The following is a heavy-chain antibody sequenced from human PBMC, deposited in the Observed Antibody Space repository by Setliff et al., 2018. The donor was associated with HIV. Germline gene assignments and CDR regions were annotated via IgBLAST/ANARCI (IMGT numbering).Heavy chain of an antibody. CDR3: ARGHPTYYDSSGYYYGVDYYFDY. V-gene: IGHV4-34*01. Sequence: PSETLSLTCAVYGGSFSGYYWSWIRQPPGKGLEWIGEINHSGSTNYNPSLKSRVTISVDTSKNQFSLKLSSVTAADTAVYYCARGHPTYYDSSGYYYGVDYYFDYGGQGTLVTVSS. CDR1: GGSFSGYY. J-gene: IGHJ4*02. D-gene: IGHD3-22*01. CDR2: INHSGST.